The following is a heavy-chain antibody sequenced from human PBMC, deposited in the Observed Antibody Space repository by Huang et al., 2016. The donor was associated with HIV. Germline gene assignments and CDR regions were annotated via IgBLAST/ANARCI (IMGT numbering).Heavy chain of an antibody. Sequence: LQLQESGPGLVKSSETLSLICTVSGGSISSSSDYWGWIRQPPGKGPGWIGSIYYSGNTYYNPPLKSRVTISVDTSKNQFSLKVNSVTAADTAVYYCARHGRVAGHYYNNMDVWGRGTTVTVSS. J-gene: IGHJ6*02. CDR1: GGSISSSSDY. CDR2: IYYSGNT. V-gene: IGHV4-39*01. D-gene: IGHD6-19*01. CDR3: ARHGRVAGHYYNNMDV.